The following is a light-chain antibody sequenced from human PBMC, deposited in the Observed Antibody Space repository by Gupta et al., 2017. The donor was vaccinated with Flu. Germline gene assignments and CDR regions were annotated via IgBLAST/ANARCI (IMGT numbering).Light chain of an antibody. Sequence: LAQCATVNCRLSLTLRSSPSNSSCLAWYRQKAGQPPKFLISWASQRPSGVPGRFSGSGSGTQFSLTISSLQAEDFAVYYCQHDISPPWAFGQGTKVEI. CDR2: WAS. CDR1: LTLRSSPSNSSC. CDR3: QHDISPPWA. J-gene: IGKJ1*01. V-gene: IGKV4-1*01.